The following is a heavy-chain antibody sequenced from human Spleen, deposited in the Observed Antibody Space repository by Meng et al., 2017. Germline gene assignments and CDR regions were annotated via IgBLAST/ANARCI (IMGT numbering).Heavy chain of an antibody. CDR2: INIYNGNT. CDR3: ARDHSSDGWSPC. CDR1: GYPFTTYG. J-gene: IGHJ4*02. V-gene: IGHV1-18*01. D-gene: IGHD3-22*01. Sequence: QVQLVQSGAEVKKPGASVKVSCKASGYPFTTYGITWVRQAPGQGLEWMGWINIYNGNTDYAQKLQGRVTMTTDTSTSTAYMELRSLRSDDTAVYYCARDHSSDGWSPCWGQGTLVTVSS.